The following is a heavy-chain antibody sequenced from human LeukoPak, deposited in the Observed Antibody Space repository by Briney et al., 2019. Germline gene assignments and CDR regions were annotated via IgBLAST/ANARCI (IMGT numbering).Heavy chain of an antibody. CDR2: IYYSGST. D-gene: IGHD5-12*01. V-gene: IGHV4-59*01. CDR3: ARERSGLFDY. CDR1: GGSISSYY. Sequence: PSETLSLTCTVSGGSISSYYWSWIRQPPGKGLEWIGYIYYSGSTNYNPSLKSRVTISVDTSKNQFSLKPSSVTAADTAVYYCARERSGLFDYWGQGTLVTVSS. J-gene: IGHJ4*02.